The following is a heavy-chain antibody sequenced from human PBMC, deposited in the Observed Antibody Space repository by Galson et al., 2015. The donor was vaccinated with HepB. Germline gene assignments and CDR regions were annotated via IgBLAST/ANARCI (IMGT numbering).Heavy chain of an antibody. V-gene: IGHV3-33*01. CDR3: ASDIVRYGLGV. J-gene: IGHJ6*02. Sequence: SLRLSCATSGFPFSDYGMHWVRQAPGKGLEWLAVICDDGSQTFHADSVEGRFTISRDNSKNMLFLQMDSLRADDTAVYFCASDIVRYGLGVWGQGSRVAVSS. CDR1: GFPFSDYG. CDR2: ICDDGSQT. D-gene: IGHD2-21*01.